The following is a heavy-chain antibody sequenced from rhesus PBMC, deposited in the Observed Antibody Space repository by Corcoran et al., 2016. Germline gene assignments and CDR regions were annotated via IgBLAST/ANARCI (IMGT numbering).Heavy chain of an antibody. V-gene: IGHV2-1*01. CDR2: IYWNDDK. CDR1: GFSLRTSGMG. Sequence: QVTLKESGPALVKPTQTLTLTCPFSGFSLRTSGMGVGWSRQPLRKTLEWLSDIYWNDDKYSSTSVKSILTISKDTSKTQVVLTMTNMDPVDTATYYCARRRYPYYFDYWGRGVLVTVSS. D-gene: IGHD2-2*01. CDR3: ARRRYPYYFDY. J-gene: IGHJ4*01.